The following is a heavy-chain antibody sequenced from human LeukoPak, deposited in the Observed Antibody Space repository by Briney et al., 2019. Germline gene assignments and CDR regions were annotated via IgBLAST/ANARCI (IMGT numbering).Heavy chain of an antibody. J-gene: IGHJ6*03. CDR1: GYTFTSYG. CDR3: ARDGIVVVPAAIHYYYYYMDV. Sequence: ASVKVSCKASGYTFTSYGISWVRQAPGQGLEWMGWISAYNGNTNYAQKLQGRVTMTTDTSTSTAYMELRSLRSDDTAVYYCARDGIVVVPAAIHYYYYYMDVWGKGITVTVSS. V-gene: IGHV1-18*01. CDR2: ISAYNGNT. D-gene: IGHD2-2*02.